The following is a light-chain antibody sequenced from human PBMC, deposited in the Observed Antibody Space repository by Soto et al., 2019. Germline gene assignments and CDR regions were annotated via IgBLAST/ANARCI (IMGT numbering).Light chain of an antibody. Sequence: EIVMTQSPATLSVSPGEGATLSCRAIQSVSSKLAWYQQKTGQDPRLIIYGASTRATGITARFSGSGSGTDFTLIISSLQSEESAVYYCQQYNSWLWTFGQGTKGDIK. CDR2: GAS. V-gene: IGKV3-15*01. CDR3: QQYNSWLWT. CDR1: QSVSSK. J-gene: IGKJ1*01.